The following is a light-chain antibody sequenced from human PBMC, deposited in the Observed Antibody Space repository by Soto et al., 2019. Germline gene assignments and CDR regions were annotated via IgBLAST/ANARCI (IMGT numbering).Light chain of an antibody. CDR3: QQYNSYPGT. Sequence: DIQMTQSPSTLSASVGDRVTITCRASQSISSWLAWYQQKPGKAPKLLIYKASSLESGVPSRFSGSGSGTEFTLTISSLQPDDVATYYCQQYNSYPGTFGQGTKVEI. CDR2: KAS. V-gene: IGKV1-5*03. CDR1: QSISSW. J-gene: IGKJ1*01.